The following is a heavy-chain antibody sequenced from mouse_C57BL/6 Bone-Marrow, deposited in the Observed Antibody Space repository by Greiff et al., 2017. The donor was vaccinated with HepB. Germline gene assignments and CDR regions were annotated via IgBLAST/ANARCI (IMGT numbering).Heavy chain of an antibody. CDR1: GYAFSSSW. CDR2: IYPGDGDT. V-gene: IGHV1-82*01. J-gene: IGHJ1*03. D-gene: IGHD2-1*01. Sequence: QVQLKESGPELVKPGASVKISCKASGYAFSSSWMNWVKQRPGKGLEWIGRIYPGDGDTNYNGKFKGKATLTADKSSSTAYMQLSSLTSEDSAVYFCARTIYYGNSYWYFDVWGTGTTVTVSS. CDR3: ARTIYYGNSYWYFDV.